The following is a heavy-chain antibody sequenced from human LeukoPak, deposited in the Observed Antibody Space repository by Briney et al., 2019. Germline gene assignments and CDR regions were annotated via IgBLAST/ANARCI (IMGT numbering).Heavy chain of an antibody. Sequence: ASVKVSCKVSGYTLTELSMHWVRQAPGKGLEWMGGFDPEDGETIYAQKFQGRVTMTEDTSTDTAYMELSSLRSEDTAVYYCATRGPSGSSSPYYFDYWGQGTLVTVSS. J-gene: IGHJ4*02. CDR3: ATRGPSGSSSPYYFDY. CDR2: FDPEDGET. CDR1: GYTLTELS. D-gene: IGHD2-2*01. V-gene: IGHV1-24*01.